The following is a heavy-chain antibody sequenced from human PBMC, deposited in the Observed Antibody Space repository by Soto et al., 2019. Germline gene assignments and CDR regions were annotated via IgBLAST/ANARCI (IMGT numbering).Heavy chain of an antibody. Sequence: SVKVSCKASGGTFSSYAISWVRQAPGRGLEWMGGIIPIFGTANYAQKFQGRVTITADESTSTAYMELSSLRSEHTPAYFCARARNHMTILYYYGWGGRGKGSTVT. CDR2: IIPIFGTA. V-gene: IGHV1-69*13. J-gene: IGHJ6*04. CDR3: ARARNHMTILYYYGWGG. CDR1: GGTFSSYA. D-gene: IGHD4-17*01.